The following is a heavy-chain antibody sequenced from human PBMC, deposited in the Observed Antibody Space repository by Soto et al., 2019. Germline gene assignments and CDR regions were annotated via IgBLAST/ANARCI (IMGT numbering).Heavy chain of an antibody. V-gene: IGHV1-69*13. CDR1: GYTFTSYG. J-gene: IGHJ5*02. Sequence: ASVKVSCKASGYTFTSYGISWVRQAPGQGPEWMGGIIPIFGTANYAQKFQGRVTITADESTSTAYMELSSLRSEDTAVYYCAGAIHTESWFDPPGRGSPVTVSS. CDR3: AGAIHTESWFDP. CDR2: IIPIFGTA.